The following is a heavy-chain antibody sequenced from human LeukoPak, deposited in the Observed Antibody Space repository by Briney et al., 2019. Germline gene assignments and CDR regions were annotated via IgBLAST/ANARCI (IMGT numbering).Heavy chain of an antibody. Sequence: PGGSLRLSCAASGFTFNNFAVHWFRQAPGKGLEWVAFVQSDGSSEYYADSVKGRFTISRDNSKHTVFLHMNSLRTEDTAVYYCAKGLSFAFDFWGQGTMVTVSS. J-gene: IGHJ3*01. CDR2: VQSDGSSE. CDR1: GFTFNNFA. V-gene: IGHV3-30*02. CDR3: AKGLSFAFDF. D-gene: IGHD3-16*02.